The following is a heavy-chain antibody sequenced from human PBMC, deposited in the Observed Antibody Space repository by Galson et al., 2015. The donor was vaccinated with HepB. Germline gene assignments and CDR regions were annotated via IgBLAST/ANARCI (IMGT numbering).Heavy chain of an antibody. J-gene: IGHJ4*02. CDR2: IHSGGST. D-gene: IGHD6-19*01. V-gene: IGHV3-66*02. CDR1: GFTVSNSY. CDR3: ARDSHASGWSSFVY. Sequence: SLRLSCAASGFTVSNSYMNWVRQAPGKGLEWISIIHSGGSTYYADSVKGRFTFSRDNSNNMLYLQMNSLRIEDTAVYYCARDSHASGWSSFVYWGLGTLVTVSS.